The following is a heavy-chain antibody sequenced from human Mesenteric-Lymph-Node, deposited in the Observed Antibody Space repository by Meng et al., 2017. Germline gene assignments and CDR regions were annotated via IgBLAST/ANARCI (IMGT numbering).Heavy chain of an antibody. CDR1: GDSVSSNNAA. CDR3: ARETHGGNLD. Sequence: SETLSLTCAISGDSVSSNNAAWNWIRQSPSSGLEWLGRTYYRSKWYNGYALSLKSRISIKPDTSKNQFSLQLNSVTPEDTAVYYCARETHGGNLDWGQGTLVTVSS. J-gene: IGHJ4*02. CDR2: TYYRSKWYN. D-gene: IGHD4-23*01. V-gene: IGHV6-1*01.